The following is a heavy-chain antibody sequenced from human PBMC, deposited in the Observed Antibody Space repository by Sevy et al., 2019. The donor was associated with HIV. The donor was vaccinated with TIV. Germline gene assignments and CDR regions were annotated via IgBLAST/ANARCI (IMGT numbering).Heavy chain of an antibody. J-gene: IGHJ6*02. Sequence: GGSLRLSCAASGFTFSNYAMNWVRQTPGKGLEWVSSISGSGDNTYYADSVKGRFTISRDISYNTVTLQMSSPRAEDTAVYYCAKNVNFWSGYLAMDVWGQGTTVTVSS. V-gene: IGHV3-23*01. CDR2: ISGSGDNT. CDR3: AKNVNFWSGYLAMDV. D-gene: IGHD3-3*01. CDR1: GFTFSNYA.